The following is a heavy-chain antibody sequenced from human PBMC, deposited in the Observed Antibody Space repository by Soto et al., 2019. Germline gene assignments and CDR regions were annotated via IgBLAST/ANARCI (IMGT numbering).Heavy chain of an antibody. J-gene: IGHJ4*02. CDR1: GYTFTGYY. Sequence: GASVKVSFKASGYTFTGYYMHWLRQAPGQGLEWMGWINPNSGSTNYAQKFQGRVTMTRDTSISTAYMELTRLKSDDTALYYCAREGSGSFQYYFDSWGQGTLVTVSS. V-gene: IGHV1-2*02. CDR2: INPNSGST. D-gene: IGHD1-26*01. CDR3: AREGSGSFQYYFDS.